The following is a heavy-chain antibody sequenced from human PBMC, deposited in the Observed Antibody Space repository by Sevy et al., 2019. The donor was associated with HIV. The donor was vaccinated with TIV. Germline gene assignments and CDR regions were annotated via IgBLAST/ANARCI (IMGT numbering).Heavy chain of an antibody. CDR2: IRGKPYGGTT. CDR1: GFTFGDYT. Sequence: GSLRLSCTPSGFTFGDYTMTWVRQAPGKGLEWVAFIRGKPYGGTTEYAASVKGRFSISRDDSKSIAYLQMNSLKIEDTGVYYCTRVEGAADWGMDVWGQGTTVTVPS. J-gene: IGHJ6*02. V-gene: IGHV3-49*04. CDR3: TRVEGAADWGMDV. D-gene: IGHD1-26*01.